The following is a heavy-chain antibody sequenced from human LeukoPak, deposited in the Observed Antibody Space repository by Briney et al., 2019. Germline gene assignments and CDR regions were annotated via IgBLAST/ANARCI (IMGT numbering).Heavy chain of an antibody. V-gene: IGHV4-31*03. J-gene: IGHJ4*02. CDR1: GGSISSGGYY. Sequence: SETLSLTCTVSGGSISSGGYYWSWIRQHPRKGLEWIGYIHYSGSTYYTASLKSRITISVATSKNQFALKLNSVTAADTAVYYCARVIVLRGRHIDSWGQGTLVTVSS. CDR2: IHYSGST. D-gene: IGHD3-10*01. CDR3: ARVIVLRGRHIDS.